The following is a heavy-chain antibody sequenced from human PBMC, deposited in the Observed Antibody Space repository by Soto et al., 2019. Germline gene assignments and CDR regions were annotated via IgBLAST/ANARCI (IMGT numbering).Heavy chain of an antibody. Sequence: QVQLQESGPGLVKPSQTLSLTCTVSGGSISSGGYYWSWIRQHPGKGLEWIGYIYYSGSTYYNPSLKSRVTLSVDTSKNQFSLKLSSVTAADTAVYYCARMMVAATIGYYFDYWGQGTLVTVSS. CDR2: IYYSGST. CDR1: GGSISSGGYY. CDR3: ARMMVAATIGYYFDY. D-gene: IGHD2-15*01. V-gene: IGHV4-31*03. J-gene: IGHJ4*02.